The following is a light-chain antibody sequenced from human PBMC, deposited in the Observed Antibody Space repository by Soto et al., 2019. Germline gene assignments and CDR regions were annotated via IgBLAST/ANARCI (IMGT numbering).Light chain of an antibody. J-gene: IGKJ1*01. CDR2: DAS. Sequence: DIQMTQSPSTLSASVGDRVTITCRASQTITRWMAWYQQKPGKAPKLLIYDASTLESGVPSRFSGSGSGTEFTLTISCLQPDDFATYYCQHYSTVWAFGQGTKV. CDR3: QHYSTVWA. CDR1: QTITRW. V-gene: IGKV1-5*01.